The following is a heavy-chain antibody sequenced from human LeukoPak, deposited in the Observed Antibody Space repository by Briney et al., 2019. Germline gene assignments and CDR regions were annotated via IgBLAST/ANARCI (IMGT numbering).Heavy chain of an antibody. CDR3: ARINGSGSVRRYYDGLDV. Sequence: SETLSLTCTVSGGSVSSSSYYWGWIRQPPGKGLEWIGNNYYSGNTYYNPSLKSRVTISVDTSKSQFSLKLSSVTAADTAVYYCARINGSGSVRRYYDGLDVWGQGTTVTVSS. J-gene: IGHJ6*02. CDR2: NYYSGNT. V-gene: IGHV4-39*07. D-gene: IGHD3-10*01. CDR1: GGSVSSSSYY.